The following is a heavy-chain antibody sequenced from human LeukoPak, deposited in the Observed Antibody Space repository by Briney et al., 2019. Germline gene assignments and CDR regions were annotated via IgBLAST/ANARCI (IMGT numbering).Heavy chain of an antibody. CDR1: GGTFISYT. J-gene: IGHJ4*02. V-gene: IGHV1-69*02. Sequence: SVKVSCKASGGTFISYTISWVRQAPGQGLEWMGRIIPILGIANYAQKFQGRVTITADKSTSTAYMELSSLRSEDTAVYYCARADSYPAPFDYWGQGTLVTVSS. CDR2: IIPILGIA. CDR3: ARADSYPAPFDY. D-gene: IGHD2-15*01.